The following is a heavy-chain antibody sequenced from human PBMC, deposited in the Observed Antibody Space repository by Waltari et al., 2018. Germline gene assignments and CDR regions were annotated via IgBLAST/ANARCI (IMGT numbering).Heavy chain of an antibody. V-gene: IGHV4-4*07. CDR3: ARDRAGSSAVPYYFDY. D-gene: IGHD6-6*01. Sequence: QVQLQESGPGLVKPSETLSLTCTVSGGSISSYYWSWIRQPAGKGLEWIGRIYTSGSTNYNPSLKGRVTMSVDTSKNQFSLKLSSVTAADTAVYYCARDRAGSSAVPYYFDYWGQGTLVTVSS. CDR2: IYTSGST. J-gene: IGHJ4*02. CDR1: GGSISSYY.